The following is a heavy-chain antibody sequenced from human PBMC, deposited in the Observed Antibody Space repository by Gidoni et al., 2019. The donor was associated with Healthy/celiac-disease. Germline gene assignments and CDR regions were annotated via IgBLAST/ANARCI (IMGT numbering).Heavy chain of an antibody. D-gene: IGHD2-15*01. CDR1: GFTFSSYA. CDR3: AKDFTYCSGGSCYPNWFDP. Sequence: EVQLLESGGGLVQPGGSLRLSCAASGFTFSSYAMSWVRQAPGKGLGWVSAISGSGGSTYYADSVKGRFTISRDNSKNTLYLQMNSLRAEDTAVYYCAKDFTYCSGGSCYPNWFDPWGQGTLVTVSS. CDR2: ISGSGGST. V-gene: IGHV3-23*01. J-gene: IGHJ5*02.